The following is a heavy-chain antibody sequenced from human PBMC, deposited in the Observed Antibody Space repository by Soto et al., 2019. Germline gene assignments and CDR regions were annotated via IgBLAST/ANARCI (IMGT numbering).Heavy chain of an antibody. V-gene: IGHV4-4*07. CDR3: VRDGTKTLRDWLDH. CDR1: GASISVFY. Sequence: LSLTCTVSGASISVFYWSWIRKSAGKGLEWIGRIYATGTTDYNPSLKSRVMMSVDTSKKQFSLKLRSVTAADTAVYYCVRDGTKTLRDWLDHWGQGISVTVSS. D-gene: IGHD1-1*01. CDR2: IYATGTT. J-gene: IGHJ5*02.